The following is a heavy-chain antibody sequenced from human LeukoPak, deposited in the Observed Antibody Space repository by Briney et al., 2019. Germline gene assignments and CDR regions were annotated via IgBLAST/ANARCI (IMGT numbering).Heavy chain of an antibody. J-gene: IGHJ4*02. CDR1: GGSISSYY. Sequence: SETLPLTCTVSGGSISSYYWTWIRQPPGKGLEWIGYIYYSGSTNYNPSLKSRVTISVDTSKNQFSLKLSSVTAADTAVYYCASGAVTTHDYWGQGTLVTVSS. V-gene: IGHV4-59*08. CDR2: IYYSGST. CDR3: ASGAVTTHDY. D-gene: IGHD1/OR15-1a*01.